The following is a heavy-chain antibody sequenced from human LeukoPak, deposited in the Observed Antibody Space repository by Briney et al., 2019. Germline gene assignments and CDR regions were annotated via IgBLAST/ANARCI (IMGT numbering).Heavy chain of an antibody. D-gene: IGHD4-11*01. J-gene: IGHJ3*02. Sequence: ASVKVSCKASGYTFTSYDINWVRQATGQGLEWMGWMNPNSGNTGYAQKFQGRVTMTRNTSISTAYMELSSLRSEDTAVYYCASASFSNGDAFDIWGQGTMVTVSS. V-gene: IGHV1-8*01. CDR3: ASASFSNGDAFDI. CDR1: GYTFTSYD. CDR2: MNPNSGNT.